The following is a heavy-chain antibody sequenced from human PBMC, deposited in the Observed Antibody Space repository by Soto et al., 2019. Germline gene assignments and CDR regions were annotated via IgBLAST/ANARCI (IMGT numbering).Heavy chain of an antibody. J-gene: IGHJ4*02. CDR1: GFTFSRYA. CDR3: AKDRYFDSYDIDS. CDR2: MSYDGNKK. Sequence: QVQLVESGGGVVQPGRSLRLSCAASGFTFSRYAIHWVRQAPGKGLEWVAVMSYDGNKKHYADSVKGRFTISRDDSKNTLFLQMSSLRPEDTAIYYCAKDRYFDSYDIDSWGQGTLVTVSS. V-gene: IGHV3-30-3*01. D-gene: IGHD3-9*01.